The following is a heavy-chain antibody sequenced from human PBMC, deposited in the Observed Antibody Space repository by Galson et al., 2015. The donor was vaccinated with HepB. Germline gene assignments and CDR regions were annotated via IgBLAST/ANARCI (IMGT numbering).Heavy chain of an antibody. J-gene: IGHJ3*02. V-gene: IGHV6-1*01. CDR2: TYYRSKWYN. CDR3: ARDLRLGDLSLKSDALDI. CDR1: GDSVSSNSAA. D-gene: IGHD3-16*02. Sequence: CAISGDSVSSNSAAWTWIRQSPARGLEWLGRTYYRSKWYNDYAVSVKSRITVNPDTSKNQFSLQLNSVTPEDTAVYYCARDLRLGDLSLKSDALDIWGQGTKVTVSS.